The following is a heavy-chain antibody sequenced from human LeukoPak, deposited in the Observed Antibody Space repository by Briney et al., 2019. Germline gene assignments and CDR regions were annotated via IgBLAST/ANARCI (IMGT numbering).Heavy chain of an antibody. D-gene: IGHD3-22*01. CDR1: GGSISSYY. Sequence: SETLSLTCTVSGGSISSYYWSWIRQPAGKGLEWIGRIYTSGSTNYNPSLKSRVTISVDTSKNQFSLKLSSVTAADTAVYYCASSYYYDSRGFTRTYYFDYWGQGTLVTVSS. V-gene: IGHV4-4*07. CDR2: IYTSGST. CDR3: ASSYYYDSRGFTRTYYFDY. J-gene: IGHJ4*02.